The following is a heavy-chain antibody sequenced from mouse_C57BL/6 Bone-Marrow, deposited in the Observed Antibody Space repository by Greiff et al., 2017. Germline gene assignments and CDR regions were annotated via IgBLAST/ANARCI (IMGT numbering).Heavy chain of an antibody. CDR2: INPSSGYT. V-gene: IGHV1-4*01. CDR1: GYTFTSYT. Sequence: VQLQQSGAELARPGASVTMSCKASGYTFTSYTMHWVKQRPGQGLEWIGYINPSSGYTKYNQKFKDKATLTADKSSSTAYMQLSRLTSEDSAVYYCARGGPKGVFDYWGQGTTLTVSS. J-gene: IGHJ2*01. CDR3: ARGGPKGVFDY.